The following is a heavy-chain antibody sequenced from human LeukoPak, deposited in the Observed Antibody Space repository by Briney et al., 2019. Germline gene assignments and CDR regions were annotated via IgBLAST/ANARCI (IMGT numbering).Heavy chain of an antibody. CDR3: ARDNSVGDNAWWFDP. Sequence: ASVKVSCKASGYTFTSYDINWVRQAPGQGLEWMGLINPTGGSTGYAQKFQGRVTMARDMSTSTDYMELSSLRSEDTAIYYCARDNSVGDNAWWFDPWGQGTLVTVSS. J-gene: IGHJ5*02. CDR2: INPTGGST. D-gene: IGHD1-26*01. CDR1: GYTFTSYD. V-gene: IGHV1-46*01.